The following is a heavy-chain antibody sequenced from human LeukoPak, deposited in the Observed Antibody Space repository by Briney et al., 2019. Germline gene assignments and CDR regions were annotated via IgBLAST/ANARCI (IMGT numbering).Heavy chain of an antibody. CDR1: GSTFSSYW. J-gene: IGHJ5*02. V-gene: IGHV3-7*01. D-gene: IGHD3-10*01. CDR2: IKKDGSEK. CDR3: ARPLMYYYGSETYFWFDP. Sequence: GGSLRLSCVASGSTFSSYWMTWVRQAPGKGLEWVANIKKDGSEKYYVDSVKGRFTIARDNAKDSLYLEMSSLRGEDTAVYYCARPLMYYYGSETYFWFDPWGQGTLVTVSS.